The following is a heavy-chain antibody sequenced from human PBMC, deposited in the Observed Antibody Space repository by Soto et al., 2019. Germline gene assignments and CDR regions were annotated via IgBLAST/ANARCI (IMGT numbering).Heavy chain of an antibody. D-gene: IGHD2-2*01. V-gene: IGHV5-51*01. CDR2: IYAIDSRV. CDR3: ATHLLPNAYDT. Sequence: EVQLVQSGAEVKKPGESLKISCRASGFQFSSHWIGWVRQVPGKGLEWMAFIYAIDSRVKYGPSFQGQVTFSVDKSISTAYVQWSSLRASDTAIYFCATHLLPNAYDTWGQGTMVTVSS. CDR1: GFQFSSHW. J-gene: IGHJ3*02.